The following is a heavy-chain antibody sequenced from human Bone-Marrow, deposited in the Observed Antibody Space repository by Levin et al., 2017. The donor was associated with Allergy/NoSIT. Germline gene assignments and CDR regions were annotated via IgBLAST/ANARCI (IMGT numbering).Heavy chain of an antibody. CDR3: ARAMYSSSKYFDL. CDR2: VYPGDSHT. CDR1: GFTFTSYY. V-gene: IGHV5-51*01. Sequence: KVSCKGSGFTFTSYYIAWVRQMPGKGLECMGIVYPGDSHTTYSLSFQGQVTISADKSISTAYLQWSSLKASDTAIYYCARAMYSSSKYFDLWGRGTLVTVSS. D-gene: IGHD6-6*01. J-gene: IGHJ2*01.